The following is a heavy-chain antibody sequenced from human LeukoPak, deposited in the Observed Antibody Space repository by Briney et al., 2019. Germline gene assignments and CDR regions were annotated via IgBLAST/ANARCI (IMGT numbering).Heavy chain of an antibody. J-gene: IGHJ4*02. Sequence: SVKVSCKASGGTFSSYAISWVRQAPGQGLVWMGRIIPILGIANYAQKFQGRVTITADKSTSTAYMELSSLRSEDTAVYYCARDRLGYSYGPNYFDYWGQGTLVTVSS. V-gene: IGHV1-69*04. CDR2: IIPILGIA. CDR3: ARDRLGYSYGPNYFDY. CDR1: GGTFSSYA. D-gene: IGHD5-18*01.